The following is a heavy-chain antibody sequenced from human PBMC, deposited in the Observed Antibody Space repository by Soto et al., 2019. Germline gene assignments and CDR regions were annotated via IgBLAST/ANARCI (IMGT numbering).Heavy chain of an antibody. CDR1: GGSISSYY. V-gene: IGHV4-59*08. Sequence: SETLSLTCTVSGGSISSYYWSWIRQPPGKGLEWIGYIYYSGSTNYNPSLKSRVTISVDTSKNQFSLKLSSVTAADTAVYYCARIPSPAARRSKIYYFDYWGQGTLVTVSS. J-gene: IGHJ4*02. D-gene: IGHD6-6*01. CDR2: IYYSGST. CDR3: ARIPSPAARRSKIYYFDY.